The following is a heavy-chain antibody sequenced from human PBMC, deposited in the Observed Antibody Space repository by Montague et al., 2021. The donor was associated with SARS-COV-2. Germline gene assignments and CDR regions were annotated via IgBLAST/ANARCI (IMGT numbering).Heavy chain of an antibody. D-gene: IGHD2-15*01. CDR2: ISDSGST. V-gene: IGHV4-59*08. J-gene: IGHJ4*02. CDR1: GGSISSFY. CDR3: ARHYSATLPAVY. Sequence: SETLSLTCTVSGGSISSFYWSWFRQPPGKGLEWIGYISDSGSTNYNPSLTSRVTMSVDTSTNQFPLKVNSVTAADTAAYYCARHYSATLPAVYWGQGTLVTVSS.